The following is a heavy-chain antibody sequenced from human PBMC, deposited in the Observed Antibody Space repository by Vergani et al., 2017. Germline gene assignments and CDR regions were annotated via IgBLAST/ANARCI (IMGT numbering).Heavy chain of an antibody. CDR3: ARVGAVAGFFNWFDP. CDR1: GGSISSYY. V-gene: IGHV4-59*01. D-gene: IGHD6-19*01. J-gene: IGHJ5*02. CDR2: IYYSGST. Sequence: QVQLQETGPGLVKPSETLSLTCTVSGGSISSYYWSWIRQPPGKGLEWIGYIYYSGSTNYNPSRKSRFTISVDTSKNQFSLKLSSVTAADTAVYYCARVGAVAGFFNWFDPWGQGTLVTVSS.